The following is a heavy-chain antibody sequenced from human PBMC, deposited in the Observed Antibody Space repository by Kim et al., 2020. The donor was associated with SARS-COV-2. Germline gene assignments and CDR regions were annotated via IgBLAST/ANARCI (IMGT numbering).Heavy chain of an antibody. J-gene: IGHJ3*02. CDR3: ARPMATSSNNAFDI. Sequence: ADTVKGRFTISRDNSENTVYLQINSLRPEDTAVYYCARPMATSSNNAFDIWGQGTMVTVSS. V-gene: IGHV3-30*01. D-gene: IGHD2-2*01.